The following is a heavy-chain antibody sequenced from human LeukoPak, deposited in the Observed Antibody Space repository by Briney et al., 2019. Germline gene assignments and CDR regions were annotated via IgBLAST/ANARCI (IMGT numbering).Heavy chain of an antibody. CDR2: ISYIGTT. V-gene: IGHV4-59*12. J-gene: IGHJ4*02. CDR3: ARVRGEYSSSWYVDY. D-gene: IGHD6-13*01. CDR1: AGSISSYY. Sequence: PSETLSLTCTISAGSISSYYWSWIRQPPGKGLEWIGYISYIGTTDDNPSPKSRVTISLDTSKNQFSLKLTSVTAADTAVYYCARVRGEYSSSWYVDYWGQGTLVTVSS.